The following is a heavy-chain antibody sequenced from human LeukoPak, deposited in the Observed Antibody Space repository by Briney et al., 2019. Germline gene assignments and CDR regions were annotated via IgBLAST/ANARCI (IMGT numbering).Heavy chain of an antibody. J-gene: IGHJ6*02. Sequence: SGGSLRLSCAASGFTFSTYAMHWVRQAPGKGLEWVAVILYDGNNKYYADSVKGRFTISRDNSKNTLYLQMNSLRAEDTAVYYCARGRKYSYGTYYYGLDVWGQGTTVTVCS. CDR1: GFTFSTYA. CDR3: ARGRKYSYGTYYYGLDV. D-gene: IGHD5-18*01. CDR2: ILYDGNNK. V-gene: IGHV3-30-3*01.